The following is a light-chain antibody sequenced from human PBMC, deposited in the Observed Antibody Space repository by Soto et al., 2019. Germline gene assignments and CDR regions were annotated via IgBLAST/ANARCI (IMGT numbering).Light chain of an antibody. J-gene: IGKJ1*01. CDR3: QQLNSYPWT. CDR2: AAS. V-gene: IGKV1-9*01. CDR1: QGISSY. Sequence: GARVTITCRASQGISSYLAWYQLEPGKAPKLLIYAASTLQSGVPSRFSGSGSGTDFTLTVSSLQPEDFATYYCQQLNSYPWTFGQGTKVEIK.